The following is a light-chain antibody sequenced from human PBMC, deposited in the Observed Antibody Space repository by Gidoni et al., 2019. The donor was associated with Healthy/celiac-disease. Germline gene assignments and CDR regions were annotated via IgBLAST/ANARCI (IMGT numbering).Light chain of an antibody. CDR3: SSYTSSSTLLV. CDR2: EVS. CDR1: STDVGGYNY. J-gene: IGLJ1*01. V-gene: IGLV2-14*01. Sequence: QSALTQPASASGSPGQSITISSTGTSTDVGGYNYVSWYQQHPGKDPKLMIYEVSNRPSGVSNRFSGSKSGNTASLTISGLQAEDEADYYCSSYTSSSTLLVFGTGTKVTVL.